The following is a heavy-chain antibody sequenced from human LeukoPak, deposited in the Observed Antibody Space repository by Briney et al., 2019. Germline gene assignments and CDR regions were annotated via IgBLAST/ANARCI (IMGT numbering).Heavy chain of an antibody. J-gene: IGHJ3*02. V-gene: IGHV1-69*13. CDR3: AVLGIPGIAAAASYDAFDI. Sequence: ASVRVSCKASGGTFSSYAISWVRQAPGQGLEWMGGIIPIFGTANYAQKFQGRVTITADESTSTAYMELSSLRSEATAVYYRAVLGIPGIAAAASYDAFDIWGQGTMVTVSS. CDR1: GGTFSSYA. D-gene: IGHD6-13*01. CDR2: IIPIFGTA.